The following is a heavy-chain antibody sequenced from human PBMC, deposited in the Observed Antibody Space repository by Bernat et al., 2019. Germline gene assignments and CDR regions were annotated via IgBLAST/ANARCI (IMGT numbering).Heavy chain of an antibody. J-gene: IGHJ4*02. CDR1: GGSITSSSYY. D-gene: IGHD3-22*01. Sequence: QLQLQESGPGLVKPSETLSLTCTVSGGSITSSSYYWGWIRQPSGKGLEWIGSIYYSGSTYYNPSLKSRVTISVDTSKNQFSLKLSSVTAADTAVYYCARPTIYDSSGYYFDYWGQGTLVTVSS. V-gene: IGHV4-39*01. CDR3: ARPTIYDSSGYYFDY. CDR2: IYYSGST.